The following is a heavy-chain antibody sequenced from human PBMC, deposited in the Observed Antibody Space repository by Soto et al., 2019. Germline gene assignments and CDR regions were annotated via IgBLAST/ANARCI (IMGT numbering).Heavy chain of an antibody. Sequence: QLLLQESGPGLVKPSETLSLICTVSGGSISSDRYYWGWIRQSPGKGLAWIGSMHYGGTTYYNPSLKSRVTTSVDTAKNQFSLKLSSVTAADTAIYYCARADSDYYNGDWFDPWGQGT. D-gene: IGHD2-21*01. CDR3: ARADSDYYNGDWFDP. V-gene: IGHV4-39*01. CDR1: GGSISSDRYY. J-gene: IGHJ5*02. CDR2: MHYGGTT.